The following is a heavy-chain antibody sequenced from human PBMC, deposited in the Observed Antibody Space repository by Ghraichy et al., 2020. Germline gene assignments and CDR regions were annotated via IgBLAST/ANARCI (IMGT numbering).Heavy chain of an antibody. D-gene: IGHD3-3*01. CDR1: GGSFSGYY. CDR3: ARAYYDCWSGFYGMDV. J-gene: IGHJ6*02. Sequence: SETLSLTCAVYGGSFSGYYWSWIRQPPGKGLEWIGEINHSGSTNYNPSLKSRVTISVDTSKNQFSLKLSSVTAADTAVYYCARAYYDCWSGFYGMDVWGQGTTVTVSS. CDR2: INHSGST. V-gene: IGHV4-34*01.